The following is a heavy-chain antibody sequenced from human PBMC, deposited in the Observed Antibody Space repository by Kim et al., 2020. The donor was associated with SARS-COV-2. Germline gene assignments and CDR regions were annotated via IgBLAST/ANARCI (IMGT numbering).Heavy chain of an antibody. CDR1: GYTFTSYY. V-gene: IGHV1-46*01. D-gene: IGHD2-15*01. CDR3: ARESQGGGNYYGMDV. Sequence: ASVKVSCKASGYTFTSYYMHWVRQAPGQGLEWMGIINPSGGSTSYAQKFQGRVTMTRDTSTSTVYMELSSLRSEDTAVYYCARESQGGGNYYGMDVWGQGTTVTVSS. CDR2: INPSGGST. J-gene: IGHJ6*02.